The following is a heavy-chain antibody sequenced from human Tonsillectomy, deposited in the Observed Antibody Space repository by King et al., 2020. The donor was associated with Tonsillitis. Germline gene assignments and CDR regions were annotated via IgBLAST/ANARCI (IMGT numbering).Heavy chain of an antibody. CDR1: GFTFSSYS. Sequence: QLVQSGGGLVKPGGSLRLSCEASGFTFSSYSVNWVRQAPGKGLEWVSYIGSSGSTIYYADSVKGRFTISRDNAKNSLYLQINSLRDEDTAVYYCARAGGDYDIFTGYYPNYYFDYWGQGTLVTVSS. J-gene: IGHJ4*02. CDR2: IGSSGSTI. D-gene: IGHD3-9*01. CDR3: ARAGGDYDIFTGYYPNYYFDY. V-gene: IGHV3-48*02.